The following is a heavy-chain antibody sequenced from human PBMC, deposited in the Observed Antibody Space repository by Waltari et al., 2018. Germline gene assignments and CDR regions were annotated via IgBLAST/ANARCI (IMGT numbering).Heavy chain of an antibody. J-gene: IGHJ3*02. V-gene: IGHV1-69*14. CDR3: ASSGDCSSTSCYDAFDI. D-gene: IGHD2-2*01. CDR2: IIPNFGTA. CDR1: AGTSSSNS. Sequence: QVQLVKFGAEVKKPGSPVKVPCKASAGTSSSNSISWVRTAPRKGLEWMGEIIPNFGTANYAQKFQGRVTITADKCTSKAYMELSSLRSEDTAVYYCASSGDCSSTSCYDAFDIWGQGTMVTVSS.